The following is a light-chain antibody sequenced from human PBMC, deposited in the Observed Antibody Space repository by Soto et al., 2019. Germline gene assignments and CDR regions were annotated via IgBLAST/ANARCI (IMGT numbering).Light chain of an antibody. Sequence: DIQMTQSPSTLSAFVGDRVTITCRASQSISSWLAWYQQKPGKAPKLLIYKASSLESGVPSRFSGSGSGTEFTLTISSLQPDDFATYYCQHHGTFGQGTKVEIK. CDR2: KAS. CDR1: QSISSW. V-gene: IGKV1-5*03. CDR3: QHHGT. J-gene: IGKJ1*01.